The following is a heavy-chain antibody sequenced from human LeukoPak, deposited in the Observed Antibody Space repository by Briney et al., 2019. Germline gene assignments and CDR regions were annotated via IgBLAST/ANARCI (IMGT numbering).Heavy chain of an antibody. J-gene: IGHJ4*02. CDR2: IYYSGST. CDR1: GGSISSGGYY. CDR3: ARLYGDYVYFDY. D-gene: IGHD4-17*01. V-gene: IGHV4-31*03. Sequence: SETLSLTCTVSGGSISSGGYYWSWIRQHPGKGLEWIGYIYYSGSTYYNPSLKSRVTISVDTSKNQFSLKLSPVTAADTAVYYCARLYGDYVYFDYWGQGTLVTVSS.